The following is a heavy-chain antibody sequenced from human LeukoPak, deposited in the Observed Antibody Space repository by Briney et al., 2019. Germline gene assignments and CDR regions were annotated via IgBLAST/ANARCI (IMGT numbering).Heavy chain of an antibody. CDR2: IDNDGHGI. CDR1: GFTFSGYW. J-gene: IGHJ6*03. V-gene: IGHV3-74*03. D-gene: IGHD3-3*01. Sequence: GGSLRLSCAASGFTFSGYWMHWVRQGPEKGLELVSRIDNDGHGILYADSVKGRFTTSRDNAKNTLYLQMNSLRFEDTAVYYCAAGGGWVPSFGVVTHIDVWGKGTTVSVSS. CDR3: AAGGGWVPSFGVVTHIDV.